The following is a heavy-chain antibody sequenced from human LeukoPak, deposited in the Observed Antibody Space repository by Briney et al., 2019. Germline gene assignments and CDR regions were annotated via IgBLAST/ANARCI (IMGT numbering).Heavy chain of an antibody. V-gene: IGHV4-59*01. CDR2: IYYSGST. CDR3: ARDLGGSK. J-gene: IGHJ4*02. Sequence: SETLSLTCTVSGGSISSYYWSWIRQPPGKGLEWIGYIYYSGSTNYNPSLKSRATISIDTSKNQFSLKLNSVTAADTAVYYCARDLGGSKWGQGTLVTVSS. CDR1: GGSISSYY.